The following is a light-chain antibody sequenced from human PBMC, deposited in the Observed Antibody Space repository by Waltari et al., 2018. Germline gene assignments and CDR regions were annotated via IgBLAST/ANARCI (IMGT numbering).Light chain of an antibody. J-gene: IGLJ3*02. CDR3: QTYDSSDWV. CDR2: VNT. V-gene: IGLV6-57*01. Sequence: NFLLIQPPPITDSPGGTVALPCTGKGRSLDSHCVPWSLPRPGASPTTVIYVNTRSPPGVPDRFSGSIDTSSNSASLTISGLETEDEADYFCQTYDSSDWVFGGGTTLTVL. CDR1: GRSLDSHC.